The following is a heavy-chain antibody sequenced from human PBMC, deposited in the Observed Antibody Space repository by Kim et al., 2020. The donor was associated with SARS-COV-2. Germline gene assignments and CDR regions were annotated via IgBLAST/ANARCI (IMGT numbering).Heavy chain of an antibody. J-gene: IGHJ6*01. CDR1: GYTFTGYY. D-gene: IGHD2-2*01. V-gene: IGHV1-2*06. CDR2: INPNSGST. CDR3: ARGLYTPIYRFALCSYYV. Sequence: ASVKVSCKAAGYTFTGYYIHWVRQAPGQGLEWMGRINPNSGSTSHAQKFQGRVTMTRDTSISTAYMELSRLKSDDTAVYYCARGLYTPIYRFALCSYYV.